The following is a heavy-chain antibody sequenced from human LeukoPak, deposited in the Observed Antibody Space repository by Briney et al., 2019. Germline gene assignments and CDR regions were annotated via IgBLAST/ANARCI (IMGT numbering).Heavy chain of an antibody. CDR3: ATGRVSDTTLVTWFDP. J-gene: IGHJ5*02. CDR1: GGTFSGYA. V-gene: IGHV1-69*05. Sequence: SVKVSCTASGGTFSGYAISWVRQAPGQGLEWMGGIIPISPTANYAQKFQGRLTITTDEFTTTAYMELSSLRSEDTAVYYCATGRVSDTTLVTWFDPWGQGTLVTVSS. CDR2: IIPISPTA. D-gene: IGHD5-18*01.